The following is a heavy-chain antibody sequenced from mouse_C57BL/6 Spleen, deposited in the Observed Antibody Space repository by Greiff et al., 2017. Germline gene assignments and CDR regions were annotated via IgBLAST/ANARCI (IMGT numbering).Heavy chain of an antibody. CDR2: IDPANGNT. CDR3: ARGDGYPYYFDY. Sequence: VQLQQSVAELVRPGASVTLSCTASGFNIKNTSMHWVKQRPEQGLEWIGRIDPANGNTKYAPKFQGKATITADTSSNTAYLQLSSLPSEDTAIYYCARGDGYPYYFDYWGQGTTLTVSS. V-gene: IGHV14-3*01. CDR1: GFNIKNTS. J-gene: IGHJ2*01. D-gene: IGHD2-3*01.